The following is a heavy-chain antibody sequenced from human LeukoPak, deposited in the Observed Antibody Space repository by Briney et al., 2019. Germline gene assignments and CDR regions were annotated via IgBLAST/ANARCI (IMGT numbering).Heavy chain of an antibody. Sequence: GESLKISCKGSGYRFTNYWIGWVRQMPGKGLEWMGIINPGDSDARYSPSFQGQVTISADKSISTAYLQWSSLKASDIAMYYCARRKYYYDSSGYHNWFDPWGQGTLVTVSS. V-gene: IGHV5-51*01. J-gene: IGHJ5*02. CDR2: INPGDSDA. CDR3: ARRKYYYDSSGYHNWFDP. D-gene: IGHD3-22*01. CDR1: GYRFTNYW.